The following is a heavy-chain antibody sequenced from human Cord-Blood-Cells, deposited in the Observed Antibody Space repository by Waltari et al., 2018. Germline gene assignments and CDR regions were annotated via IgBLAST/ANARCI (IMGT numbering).Heavy chain of an antibody. CDR1: GFTFDGYY. CDR3: ASGGDYYYYGMDV. CDR2: INPNSGGT. Sequence: QVLLVQSGPEVTKPGASVKVSCKASGFTFDGYYMHWVPQAPGQGLEWMGRINPNSGGTNYAQKFQGRVTMTRDTSISTAYMELSRLRSYDTAVYYCASGGDYYYYGMDVWGQGTTVTVSS. J-gene: IGHJ6*02. V-gene: IGHV1-2*06. D-gene: IGHD3-10*01.